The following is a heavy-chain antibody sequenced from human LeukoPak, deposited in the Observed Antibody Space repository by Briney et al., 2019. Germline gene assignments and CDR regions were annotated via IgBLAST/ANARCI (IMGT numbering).Heavy chain of an antibody. Sequence: GASVKVSCKASGYTFTSYDIHWVRQATGQGLEWMGWMNPNSGNTGYAQKFQGRVTMTRNTSISTAYMELSSLRSEDTAVYYCARNYGYYDFWSGYPQGHSNFDYWGQGTLVTVSS. V-gene: IGHV1-8*01. CDR3: ARNYGYYDFWSGYPQGHSNFDY. CDR1: GYTFTSYD. J-gene: IGHJ4*02. CDR2: MNPNSGNT. D-gene: IGHD3-3*01.